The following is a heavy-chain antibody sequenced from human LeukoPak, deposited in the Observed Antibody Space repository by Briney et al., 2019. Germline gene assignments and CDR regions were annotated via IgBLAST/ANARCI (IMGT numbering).Heavy chain of an antibody. CDR2: ISSSSSTI. CDR1: GFTFSSYS. D-gene: IGHD2-15*01. CDR3: ASLAPIVVVVAATRTSLDP. Sequence: GGSLRLSCAASGFTFSSYSMNWVRQAPGKGLEWVSYISSSSSTIYYADSVKGRFTISRDNAKNSLYLQMNSLRAEDTAVYYCASLAPIVVVVAATRTSLDPWGQGTLVTVSS. V-gene: IGHV3-48*01. J-gene: IGHJ5*02.